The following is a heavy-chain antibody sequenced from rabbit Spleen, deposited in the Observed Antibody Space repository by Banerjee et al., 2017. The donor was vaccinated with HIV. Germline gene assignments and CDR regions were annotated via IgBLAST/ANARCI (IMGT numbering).Heavy chain of an antibody. V-gene: IGHV1S40*01. J-gene: IGHJ4*01. CDR2: IYAGSFDST. Sequence: KESGGDLVKPGASLTLTCIASGVSFSGNSYMCWGRQAPGKGLEWVACIYAGSFDSTVYARWAKGRFAISRTSSTTVTLQVTSLTVADTATYFCARGSATMTMVITGYYFNLWGPGTLVTVS. CDR3: ARGSATMTMVITGYYFNL. D-gene: IGHD2-1*01. CDR1: GVSFSGNSY.